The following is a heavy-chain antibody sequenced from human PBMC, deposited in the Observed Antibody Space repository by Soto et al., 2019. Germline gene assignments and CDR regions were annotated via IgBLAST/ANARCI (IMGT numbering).Heavy chain of an antibody. CDR2: TYLRYKWYN. D-gene: IGHD5-12*01. CDR3: AKCDNPGPKSGYALDP. J-gene: IGHJ5*02. Sequence: PSQTLSLTCAISGDCVSSNTASWNSIRQSPSSGIEWLGRTYLRYKWYNDYAVSVRCRLIINLETSNNKCSLTVYSVTTEDTAVYFWAKCDNPGPKSGYALDPRGQGIMVTVSS. CDR1: GDCVSSNTAS. V-gene: IGHV6-1*01.